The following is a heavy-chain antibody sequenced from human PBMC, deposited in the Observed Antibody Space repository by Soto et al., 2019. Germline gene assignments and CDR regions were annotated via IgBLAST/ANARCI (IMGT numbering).Heavy chain of an antibody. Sequence: PSETLSLTCTVSGGSINNYYWSWIRRPPGKGLEWIGYIYYSGSTNYNPPLKSRVTISVDTSKNQFSLNLNSVTAADTAVYFCARVALSKTGAAWFDPWGQGTLVTVS. D-gene: IGHD7-27*01. CDR2: IYYSGST. CDR3: ARVALSKTGAAWFDP. V-gene: IGHV4-59*12. J-gene: IGHJ5*02. CDR1: GGSINNYY.